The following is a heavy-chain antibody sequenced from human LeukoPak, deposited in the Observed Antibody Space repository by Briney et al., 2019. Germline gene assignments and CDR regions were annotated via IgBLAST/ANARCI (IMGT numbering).Heavy chain of an antibody. Sequence: SETLSLTCTVSGGSISSGDYYWSWIRQHPGKGLEWIGYIYYSGSTYYNPSLKSRVTISVDTSKNQFSLKLSSVTAADTAVYYCARVSHCSSTSCPFYYYGMDVWGQGTTVTVSS. CDR1: GGSISSGDYY. J-gene: IGHJ6*02. CDR2: IYYSGST. CDR3: ARVSHCSSTSCPFYYYGMDV. D-gene: IGHD2-2*01. V-gene: IGHV4-31*03.